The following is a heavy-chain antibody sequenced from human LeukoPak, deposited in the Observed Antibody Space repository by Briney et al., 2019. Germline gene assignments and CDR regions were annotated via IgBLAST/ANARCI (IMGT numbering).Heavy chain of an antibody. Sequence: SVKISCKASGGTFSNYAINWVRQAPGQGLEWMGGIIPIFGTANYAQKFQGRVTITADESTSTAYMELSSLRPEDTAVYYCARHCSGGNCYGVADIWGQGTVVTVSS. V-gene: IGHV1-69*13. CDR2: IIPIFGTA. CDR3: ARHCSGGNCYGVADI. J-gene: IGHJ3*02. D-gene: IGHD2-15*01. CDR1: GGTFSNYA.